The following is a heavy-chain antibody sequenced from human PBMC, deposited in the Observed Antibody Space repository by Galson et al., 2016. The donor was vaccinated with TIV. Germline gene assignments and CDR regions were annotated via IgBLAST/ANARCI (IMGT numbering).Heavy chain of an antibody. D-gene: IGHD3-22*01. CDR2: ISAGGGRT. CDR3: AKMDSSGFDYVRRFDF. Sequence: SLRLSCAASGFTFGTSAMTWVRQAPGKGLEWVSGISAGGGRTNYADSVKGRFTISRDNPRNTLYLQMSSLRAEDTAVYFCAKMDSSGFDYVRRFDFWGQGTLATVSS. J-gene: IGHJ4*02. CDR1: GFTFGTSA. V-gene: IGHV3-23*01.